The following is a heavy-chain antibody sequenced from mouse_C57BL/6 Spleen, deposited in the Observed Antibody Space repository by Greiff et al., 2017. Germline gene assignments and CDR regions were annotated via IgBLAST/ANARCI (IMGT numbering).Heavy chain of an antibody. D-gene: IGHD2-5*01. V-gene: IGHV5-9*04. Sequence: DVQLQESGGGLVKPGGSLKLSCAASGFTFSSYTMSWVRQTPEKRLEWVATISGGGGNTYYPDSVKGRFTISRDNAKNTLYLQMSSLRSEDTALYYCARDSNPFAYWGQGTLVTVSA. CDR1: GFTFSSYT. CDR2: ISGGGGNT. J-gene: IGHJ3*01. CDR3: ARDSNPFAY.